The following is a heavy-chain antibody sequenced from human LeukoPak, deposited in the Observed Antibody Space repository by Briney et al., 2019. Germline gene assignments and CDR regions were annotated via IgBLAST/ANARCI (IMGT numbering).Heavy chain of an antibody. D-gene: IGHD3-3*01. V-gene: IGHV3-23*01. J-gene: IGHJ4*02. CDR3: AKQGGTTFGVVMVRNFDY. Sequence: SGGSLRLSXAASGFTFSSYAMSWVCQAPGKGLEWVSSISGSGGSTYYADSVKGRFTISRDNSKNTLYLQMNSLRAEDTAVYYCAKQGGTTFGVVMVRNFDYWGQGTLVTVSS. CDR2: ISGSGGST. CDR1: GFTFSSYA.